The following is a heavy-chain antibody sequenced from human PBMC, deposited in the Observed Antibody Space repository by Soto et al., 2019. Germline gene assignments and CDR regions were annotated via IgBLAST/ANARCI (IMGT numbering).Heavy chain of an antibody. V-gene: IGHV3-74*01. CDR1: GFTFSSYW. D-gene: IGHD5-18*01. CDR2: IDTDGNSR. J-gene: IGHJ4*02. Sequence: PGGSLRLSCGASGFTFSSYWMHWLRQAPGRELVWVSEIDTDGNSRNYADSVKGRFTISRDNAKNSLYLQMNSLRAEDTAVYYCARVPGRSYGFYFDYWGQGTLVTVSS. CDR3: ARVPGRSYGFYFDY.